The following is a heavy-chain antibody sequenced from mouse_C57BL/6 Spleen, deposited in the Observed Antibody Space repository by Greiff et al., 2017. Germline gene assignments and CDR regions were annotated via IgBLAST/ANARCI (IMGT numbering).Heavy chain of an antibody. CDR1: GFTFSDYG. Sequence: EVMLVESGGGLVKPGGSLKLSCAASGFTFSDYGMHWVRQAPEKGLEWVAYISSGSSTIYYADTVKGRFTISRDNAKNTLFLQLTSLRSEDTAMYYCASGEEVYDYDWFAYWGQGTLVTVSA. V-gene: IGHV5-17*01. J-gene: IGHJ3*01. CDR3: ASGEEVYDYDWFAY. D-gene: IGHD2-4*01. CDR2: ISSGSSTI.